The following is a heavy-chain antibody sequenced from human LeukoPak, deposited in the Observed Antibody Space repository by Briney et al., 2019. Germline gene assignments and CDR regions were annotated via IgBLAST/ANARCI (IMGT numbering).Heavy chain of an antibody. Sequence: SETLSLTCTVSGGSISSYYWSWIRQPPGKGLEWIGYIYYSGSTNYNPSLKSRVTISVDTSKNQFSLKLSSVTAADTAVYYCARAPPSYYYDSSGHLRPYYYGMDVWGQGTTVTVSS. D-gene: IGHD3-22*01. V-gene: IGHV4-59*01. CDR1: GGSISSYY. J-gene: IGHJ6*02. CDR2: IYYSGST. CDR3: ARAPPSYYYDSSGHLRPYYYGMDV.